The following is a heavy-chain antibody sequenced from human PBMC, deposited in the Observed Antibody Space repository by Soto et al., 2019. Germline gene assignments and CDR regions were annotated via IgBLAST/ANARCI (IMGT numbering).Heavy chain of an antibody. CDR2: INHSGST. J-gene: IGHJ4*02. Sequence: PSETLSLTCAVYGGSFSGYYWSWIRQPPGKGLEWIGEINHSGSTSYNPSLKSRVTISVDTSKNQFSLKLSSVTAADTAVYYCARGHRTHGGYYYGSGSYLSYWGQGTLVTVSS. V-gene: IGHV4-34*01. CDR3: ARGHRTHGGYYYGSGSYLSY. CDR1: GGSFSGYY. D-gene: IGHD3-10*01.